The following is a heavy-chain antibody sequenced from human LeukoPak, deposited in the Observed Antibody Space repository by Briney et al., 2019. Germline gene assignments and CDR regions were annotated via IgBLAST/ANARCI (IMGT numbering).Heavy chain of an antibody. CDR1: GFTVSSNY. V-gene: IGHV3-53*01. Sequence: PGGSLRLSCAASGFTVSSNYMSWVRQAPGKGLEWVSVIYSGGSTYYADSVKGRFTISRDNSKNTLYLQMSSLRAEDTAVYYCARDLGGGGSPGAFDIWGQGTMVTVSS. J-gene: IGHJ3*02. D-gene: IGHD2-15*01. CDR2: IYSGGST. CDR3: ARDLGGGGSPGAFDI.